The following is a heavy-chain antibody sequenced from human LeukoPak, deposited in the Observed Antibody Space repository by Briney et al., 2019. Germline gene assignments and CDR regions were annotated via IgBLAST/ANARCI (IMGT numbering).Heavy chain of an antibody. Sequence: GRSLRLSCAASGFTFSNYGMHWVRQAPGKGLEWVAVISYDGSNKYYADSVKGRFTISRDNSKNTLYLQMNSLRAEDTAVYYCAKDRSIAAAGYFDYWGQGTLVTVSS. J-gene: IGHJ4*02. CDR1: GFTFSNYG. CDR2: ISYDGSNK. V-gene: IGHV3-30*18. CDR3: AKDRSIAAAGYFDY. D-gene: IGHD6-13*01.